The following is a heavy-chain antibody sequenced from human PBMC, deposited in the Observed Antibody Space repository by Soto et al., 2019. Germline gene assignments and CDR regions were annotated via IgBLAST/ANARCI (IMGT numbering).Heavy chain of an antibody. Sequence: GGSLRLSCTASGFTFSSYALSWVRQAPGKGLEWVSSISSSGGSTYYADSVKGRFTISRDNSKNTVYLQMNSLRADDTAVYYCAKGKTSGWYYFDFWGQGTLVTVSS. D-gene: IGHD6-19*01. J-gene: IGHJ4*02. CDR2: ISSSGGST. CDR1: GFTFSSYA. V-gene: IGHV3-23*01. CDR3: AKGKTSGWYYFDF.